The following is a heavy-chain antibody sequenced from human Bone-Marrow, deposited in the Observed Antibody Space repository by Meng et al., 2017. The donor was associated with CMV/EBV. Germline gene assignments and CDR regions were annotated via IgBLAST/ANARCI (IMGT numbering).Heavy chain of an antibody. CDR2: IYSGGPT. J-gene: IGHJ3*02. Sequence: GESLKISCAASGFTVSANYMTWVRQAPGKGLQWVSLIYSGGPTYYADSVKGRFTISRDNSKNTLFLQMNRLRAEDTAVYYCARGDYHFSSGHHRNAFDIWGQGTMVTVSS. CDR3: ARGDYHFSSGHHRNAFDI. D-gene: IGHD3-3*01. V-gene: IGHV3-66*02. CDR1: GFTVSANY.